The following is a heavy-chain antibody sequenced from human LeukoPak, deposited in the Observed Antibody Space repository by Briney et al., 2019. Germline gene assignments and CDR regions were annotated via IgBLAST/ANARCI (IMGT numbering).Heavy chain of an antibody. CDR2: TKGDDSEK. CDR1: GFSFSTFW. J-gene: IGHJ1*01. D-gene: IGHD5-18*01. CDR3: ARSGYSYALDH. Sequence: GGSLRLSCAASGFSFSTFWMSWVRQAPGKGLEWVANTKGDDSEKYYVESVQGRFTISRDNAKNSLYLHMNSLRAEDTALYYCARSGYSYALDHWGQGYLVVVSS. V-gene: IGHV3-7*01.